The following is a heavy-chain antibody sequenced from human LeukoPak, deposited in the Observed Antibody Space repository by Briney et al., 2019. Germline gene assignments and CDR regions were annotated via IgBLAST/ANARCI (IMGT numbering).Heavy chain of an antibody. J-gene: IGHJ4*02. V-gene: IGHV3-66*01. CDR1: GFTVTGNQ. Sequence: GGSLRLSCAASGFTVTGNQMNWVRQAPGKGPEWVSVIYSGGGTFYADSVKGRFTISRDNSKNTLYLQMNSLRAEDTAVYYCAREPWNFDRYSGYAYYFDYWGQGTLVTVSS. D-gene: IGHD5-12*01. CDR2: IYSGGGT. CDR3: AREPWNFDRYSGYAYYFDY.